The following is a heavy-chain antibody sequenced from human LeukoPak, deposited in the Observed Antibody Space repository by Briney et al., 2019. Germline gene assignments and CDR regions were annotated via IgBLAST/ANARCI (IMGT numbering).Heavy chain of an antibody. Sequence: SETLSLTCTVPGGSISSYYWSWIRQPAGKGLEWIGRIYTSGSTNYNPSLKSRVTMSVDTTKNQLSLKLSSVTAADTAVYYCARDYMTTEYYYYMDVWGKGTTVTVSS. CDR2: IYTSGST. V-gene: IGHV4-4*07. D-gene: IGHD4-11*01. CDR1: GGSISSYY. J-gene: IGHJ6*03. CDR3: ARDYMTTEYYYYMDV.